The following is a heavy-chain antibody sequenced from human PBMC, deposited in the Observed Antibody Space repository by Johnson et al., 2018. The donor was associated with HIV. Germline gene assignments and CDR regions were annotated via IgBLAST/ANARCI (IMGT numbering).Heavy chain of an antibody. Sequence: VQLVESGGGMIRPGGSLRLSCAASGFTFDDYGMSWVRQGPGKGLEWVSGIHWNGGSRGYADSVKGRFTISRDNAKNTLYLQMNSLRAEDTALYYCAKDQWMFDIWGQGTMVTVSS. CDR3: AKDQWMFDI. J-gene: IGHJ3*02. V-gene: IGHV3-20*04. D-gene: IGHD3-10*02. CDR1: GFTFDDYG. CDR2: IHWNGGSR.